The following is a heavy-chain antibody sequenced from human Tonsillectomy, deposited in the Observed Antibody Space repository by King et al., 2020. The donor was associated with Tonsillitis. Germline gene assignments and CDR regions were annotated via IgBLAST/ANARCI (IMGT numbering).Heavy chain of an antibody. CDR1: GFIFSGSA. V-gene: IGHV3-73*02. Sequence: VQLVESGGGLVQPGGSLKLSCVAYGFIFSGSAMHWVRQASGKGLEWVGRIRSKPKNYATAYAASVTGRFTISRDDSNNTAYLHMNSLKTEDTAVYYCTAGRDFDYWGQGTLVTVSS. D-gene: IGHD5-24*01. J-gene: IGHJ4*02. CDR3: TAGRDFDY. CDR2: IRSKPKNYAT.